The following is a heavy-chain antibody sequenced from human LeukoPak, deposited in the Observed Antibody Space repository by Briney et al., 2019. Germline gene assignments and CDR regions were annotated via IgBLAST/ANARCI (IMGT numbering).Heavy chain of an antibody. V-gene: IGHV3-49*04. J-gene: IGHJ4*02. CDR3: TKCGSTWDFDY. D-gene: IGHD6-13*01. CDR2: IRSKAYGGTP. Sequence: GGSLRLSCTASGFAFSDYSMSWVRQAPGKGLEWVGFIRSKAYGGTPEYAASVKGRINISRDDSKSIAYLQMNSLKTEDTAVYYCTKCGSTWDFDYWGQGTLVTVSS. CDR1: GFAFSDYS.